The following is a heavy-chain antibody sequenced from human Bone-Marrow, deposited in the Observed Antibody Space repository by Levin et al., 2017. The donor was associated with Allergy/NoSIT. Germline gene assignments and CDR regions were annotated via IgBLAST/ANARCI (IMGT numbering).Heavy chain of an antibody. CDR3: ARGDYGDLTWDAFDI. D-gene: IGHD4-17*01. V-gene: IGHV3-21*06. CDR1: GFSFSTSN. J-gene: IGHJ3*02. CDR2: ISSSSRYI. Sequence: GESLKISCAASGFSFSTSNINWVGQAQGMGLEWFPSISSSSRYIFYVDSVKGRFTISRDNAKNSLFLQMHSLRTEDTAVYYCARGDYGDLTWDAFDIWGQGTMVTVSS.